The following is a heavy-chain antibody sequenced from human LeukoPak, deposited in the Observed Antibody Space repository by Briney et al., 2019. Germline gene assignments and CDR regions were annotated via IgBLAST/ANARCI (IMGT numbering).Heavy chain of an antibody. CDR2: INPNSGGT. V-gene: IGHV1-2*02. CDR1: GYTFTGYY. CDR3: ARSQRGYSGYDYFDY. D-gene: IGHD5-12*01. J-gene: IGHJ4*02. Sequence: GASVKVSCKASGYTFTGYYMHWVRQAPGQGLEWMGWINPNSGGTNYAQKFQGRVTMTRDTSISTAYMELSRLRSDDTAVYYCARSQRGYSGYDYFDYWGQGTLVTGSS.